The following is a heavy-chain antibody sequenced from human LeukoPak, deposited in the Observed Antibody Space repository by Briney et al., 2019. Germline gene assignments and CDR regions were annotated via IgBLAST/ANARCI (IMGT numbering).Heavy chain of an antibody. J-gene: IGHJ4*02. Sequence: PSETLSLTCSVSGGSISSNTYYWGWIRQPPGKGLEWIGSFYYGESPYYNPSLKTRVTISVDTSKNQFSLKLSSVTAADTAVYYCARQASSWYDPHFDYWGQGTLVTVSS. CDR2: FYYGESP. CDR3: ARQASSWYDPHFDY. CDR1: GGSISSNTYY. D-gene: IGHD6-13*01. V-gene: IGHV4-39*01.